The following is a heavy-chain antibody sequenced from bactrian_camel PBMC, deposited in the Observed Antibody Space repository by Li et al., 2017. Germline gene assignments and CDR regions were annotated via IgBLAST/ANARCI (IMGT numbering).Heavy chain of an antibody. D-gene: IGHD1*01. CDR1: GFTFSSYT. CDR2: INSGGDRT. CDR3: ATDGGLASDGGFWALCT. V-gene: IGHV3S42*01. Sequence: DVQLVESGGGLVQPGGSLRLSCVASGFTFSSYTMSWVRQAPGKGLEWVSHINSGGDRTAYGDSVKGRFTISRDNAKNTLYLQLNSLKTEDTALYYCATDGGLASDGGFWALCTGARGPRSP. J-gene: IGHJ4*01.